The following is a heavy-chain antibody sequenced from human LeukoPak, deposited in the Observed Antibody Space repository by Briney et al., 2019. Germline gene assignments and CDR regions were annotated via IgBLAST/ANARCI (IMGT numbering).Heavy chain of an antibody. Sequence: SETLSLTCTVSGGSISSYYWSWIRQPAGKGLEWIGRIYTSGSTNYNPSLKSRVTMSVDTSKNQFSLKLSSVTAADTAVYYCAREGYCSSTSCPYYYYYMDVWGKGTTVTVSS. CDR2: IYTSGST. CDR3: AREGYCSSTSCPYYYYYMDV. CDR1: GGSISSYY. J-gene: IGHJ6*03. V-gene: IGHV4-4*07. D-gene: IGHD2-2*01.